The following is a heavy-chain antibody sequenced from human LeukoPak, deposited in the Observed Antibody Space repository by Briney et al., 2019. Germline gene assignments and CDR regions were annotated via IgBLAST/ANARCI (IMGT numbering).Heavy chain of an antibody. CDR2: ISAYNGNT. CDR3: ARSPGRYGSGSYEDY. D-gene: IGHD3-10*01. J-gene: IGHJ4*02. CDR1: GYTFTSYG. V-gene: IGHV1-18*01. Sequence: GASAKVSCTASGYTFTSYGISWVRQAPGQGLEWMGWISAYNGNTNYAQKLQGRVTMTTDTSTSTAYMELRSLRSDDTAVYYCARSPGRYGSGSYEDYWGQGTLVTVSS.